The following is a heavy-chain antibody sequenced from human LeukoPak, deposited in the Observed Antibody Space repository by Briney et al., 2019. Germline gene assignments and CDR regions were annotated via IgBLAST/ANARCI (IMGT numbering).Heavy chain of an antibody. V-gene: IGHV3-30*02. CDR3: AKWNGYCSGGSCYFLFDL. CDR2: IRYDGRNK. CDR1: GFTFSSYT. D-gene: IGHD2-15*01. J-gene: IGHJ5*02. Sequence: GGSLRLSCAASGFTFSSYTMHWVRQAPGKGLEWVAFIRYDGRNKYYTDSGKGRSTSSRNTSKTTLYLQMTSLRPEALVVYYGAKWNGYCSGGSCYFLFDLWGEGTLVTVSS.